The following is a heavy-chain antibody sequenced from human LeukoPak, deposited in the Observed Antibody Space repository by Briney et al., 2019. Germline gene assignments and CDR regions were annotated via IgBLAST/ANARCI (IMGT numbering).Heavy chain of an antibody. J-gene: IGHJ4*02. CDR3: ARGGGYDSSGYYVY. CDR2: ISYDGSNK. V-gene: IGHV3-30-3*01. CDR1: GGTFSSYA. D-gene: IGHD3-22*01. Sequence: SCKASGGTFSSYAMHWVRQAPGKGLEWVAVISYDGSNKYYADSVKGRFTISRDNSKNTLYLQMSSLRAEDTAVYYCARGGGYDSSGYYVYWGQGTLVTVSS.